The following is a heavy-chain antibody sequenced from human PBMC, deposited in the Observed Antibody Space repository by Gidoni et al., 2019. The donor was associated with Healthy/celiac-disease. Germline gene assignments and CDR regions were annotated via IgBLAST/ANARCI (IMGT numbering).Heavy chain of an antibody. CDR3: ARLYGDYYYMDV. CDR1: GGSISSGAYY. V-gene: IGHV4-31*03. CDR2: IYYSGST. Sequence: QVQLQESGPGLVKPSQPLSLTCTVSGGSISSGAYYWSWIRQHPGKGLGGIGYIYYSGSTYYNPSPKSRVTISVDTAKNQFSLKLSSVTAADTAVYYCARLYGDYYYMDVWGKGTTVTVSS. J-gene: IGHJ6*03. D-gene: IGHD4-17*01.